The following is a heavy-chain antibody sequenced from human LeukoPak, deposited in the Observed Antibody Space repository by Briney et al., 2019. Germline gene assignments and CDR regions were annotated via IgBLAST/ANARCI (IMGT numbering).Heavy chain of an antibody. CDR2: IIPIFGTT. D-gene: IGHD2-8*01. V-gene: IGHV1-69*05. CDR3: ARQYCTNGVCSHSDY. J-gene: IGHJ4*02. Sequence: SVKVSCKASGGTFSSHAISLVRQAPGQGLEWMGRIIPIFGTTNYAQKFQGRVTITTDESTRTAYMELSSLRSEDTAVYYCARQYCTNGVCSHSDYWGQGTLVTVSS. CDR1: GGTFSSHA.